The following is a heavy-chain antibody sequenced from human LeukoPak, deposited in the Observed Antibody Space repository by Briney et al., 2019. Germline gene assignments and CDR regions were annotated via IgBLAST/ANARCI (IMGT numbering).Heavy chain of an antibody. V-gene: IGHV4-59*01. CDR2: IYYSGST. D-gene: IGHD5-24*01. Sequence: SETLSLTCTVSGGSISSYYWSWIRQPPGKGLEWIGYIYYSGSTNYNSSLKSRVTISEDTSKNQFSLKLSSVTAADTAVYYCARDHDGYSSLDYWGQGTLVTVSS. CDR3: ARDHDGYSSLDY. J-gene: IGHJ4*02. CDR1: GGSISSYY.